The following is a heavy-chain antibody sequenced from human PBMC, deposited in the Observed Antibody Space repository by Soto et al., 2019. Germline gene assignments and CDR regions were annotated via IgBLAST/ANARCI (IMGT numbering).Heavy chain of an antibody. J-gene: IGHJ5*02. CDR1: GGSISSYY. CDR2: INHSGST. V-gene: IGHV4-59*12. CDR3: ARGHGYYDFWSGYHRRNWFDP. Sequence: TLSLTCTVSGGSISSYYWSWIRQPPGKGLEWIGYINHSGSTNYNPSLKSRVTISVDTSKNQFSLKLSSVTAADTAVYYCARGHGYYDFWSGYHRRNWFDPWGQGTLVTVSS. D-gene: IGHD3-3*01.